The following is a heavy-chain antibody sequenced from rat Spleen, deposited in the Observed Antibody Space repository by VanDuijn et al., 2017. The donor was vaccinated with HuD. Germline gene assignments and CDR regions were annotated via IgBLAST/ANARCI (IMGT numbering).Heavy chain of an antibody. CDR3: TTGEFITTVRGLFDY. D-gene: IGHD1-1*01. J-gene: IGHJ2*01. CDR2: ITNIGGTV. Sequence: EVQLVESGGGLVQPGRSLKLSCVVSGFTFNEYWMTWIRQAPGKGLEWVASITNIGGTVYYADSVKGRFTMSRDLAQNTLYLQMDSLRSEDTATYYCTTGEFITTVRGLFDYWGQGVMVTVSS. CDR1: GFTFNEYW. V-gene: IGHV5-31*01.